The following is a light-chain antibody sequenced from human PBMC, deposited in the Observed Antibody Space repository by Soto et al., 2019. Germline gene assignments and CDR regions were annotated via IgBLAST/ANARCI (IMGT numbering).Light chain of an antibody. CDR3: SSYTSSSIDDV. CDR2: EVS. J-gene: IGLJ1*01. V-gene: IGLV2-14*01. CDR1: SSDVGSYNY. Sequence: QSALTQPASVSGSPGQSITISCTGTSSDVGSYNYVSWYQQHPGKAPKLMIYEVSNRPSGVSNRFSGSKSGNTASLTISGIQAEDEADYYCSSYTSSSIDDVFGTGTKLTVL.